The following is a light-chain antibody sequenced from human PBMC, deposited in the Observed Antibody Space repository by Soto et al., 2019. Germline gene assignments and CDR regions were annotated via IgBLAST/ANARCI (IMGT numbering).Light chain of an antibody. V-gene: IGKV3-11*01. CDR1: QRVTSF. J-gene: IGKJ3*01. CDR3: QQRSNWIFT. Sequence: EIVLTQSPATLSLSPGDRATLSCSASQRVTSFLAWYQQKPGQAPRLLIYEASKRATGIPARFTGSGSGTDFTLTISSLEPEDFAFYDCQQRSNWIFTFGPGTRVVIK. CDR2: EAS.